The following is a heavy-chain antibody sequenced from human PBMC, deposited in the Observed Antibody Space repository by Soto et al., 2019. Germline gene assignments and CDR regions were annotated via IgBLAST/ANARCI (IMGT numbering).Heavy chain of an antibody. CDR1: GGSISSSNW. CDR2: IYHSGST. J-gene: IGHJ4*02. D-gene: IGHD3-22*01. Sequence: SETLSLTCAVSGGSISSSNWWSWVRQPPGKGLEWIGEIYHSGSTNYNPSLKSRVTISVDKSKNQFSLKLSSVTAADTAVYYCASRTQDYYDSSAYDYWGQGTLVTVSS. V-gene: IGHV4-4*02. CDR3: ASRTQDYYDSSAYDY.